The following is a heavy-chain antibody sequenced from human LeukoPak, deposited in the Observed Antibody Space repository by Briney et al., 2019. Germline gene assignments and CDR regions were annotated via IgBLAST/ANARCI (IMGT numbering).Heavy chain of an antibody. Sequence: ASVKVSCKPYGYTFTGYYMHWVRQAPGQGLEWMGWINPNSGGTNYAQKFQGRVTMTRDTSISTAYMELSRLRSDDTAVYYCARGPRSIAAADYWGQGTLVTVSS. CDR2: INPNSGGT. CDR3: ARGPRSIAAADY. CDR1: GYTFTGYY. J-gene: IGHJ4*02. D-gene: IGHD6-13*01. V-gene: IGHV1-2*02.